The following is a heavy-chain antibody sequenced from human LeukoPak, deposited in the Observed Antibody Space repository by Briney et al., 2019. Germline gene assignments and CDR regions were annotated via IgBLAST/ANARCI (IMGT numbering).Heavy chain of an antibody. V-gene: IGHV3-15*01. D-gene: IGHD4-11*01. CDR3: TTARWGYSNYVVFGFDY. J-gene: IGHJ4*02. Sequence: GGSLRLSCAASGFTFSNAWMSWVRQAPGKGLEWVGRIKNKTDGGTTDYAAPVKGRFTISRDDSKNTLYLQMNSLKTEDTAVYYCTTARWGYSNYVVFGFDYWGQGTLVTVSS. CDR1: GFTFSNAW. CDR2: IKNKTDGGTT.